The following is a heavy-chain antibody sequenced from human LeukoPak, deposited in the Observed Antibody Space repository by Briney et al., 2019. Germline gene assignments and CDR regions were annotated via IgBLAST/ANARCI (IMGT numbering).Heavy chain of an antibody. Sequence: GGSLRLSCTASGFTFSDFYMSWLRQTPGKGLEWVSYISTTSSIKYYADSVRGRFTISRDNAQKSLHLEMNNLRAEDTAMFHCVRGPGMAMPIWGQGTTVTVS. CDR3: VRGPGMAMPI. D-gene: IGHD2-2*01. CDR1: GFTFSDFY. CDR2: ISTTSSIK. V-gene: IGHV3-11*01. J-gene: IGHJ6*02.